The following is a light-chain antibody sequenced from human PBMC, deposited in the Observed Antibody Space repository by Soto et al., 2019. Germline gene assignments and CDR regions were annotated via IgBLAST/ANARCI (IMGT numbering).Light chain of an antibody. V-gene: IGKV1-12*01. Sequence: DIQMTQSPSFVSASVGDRVTITCRASQTISNWVAWYQQKPGKAPKLLIYAASSLYSGVPSRFSGSGSGTDFTLTITSPQPEDFATYYCQYTDSFPLITFGQGTRLEIK. CDR3: QYTDSFPLIT. CDR1: QTISNW. CDR2: AAS. J-gene: IGKJ5*01.